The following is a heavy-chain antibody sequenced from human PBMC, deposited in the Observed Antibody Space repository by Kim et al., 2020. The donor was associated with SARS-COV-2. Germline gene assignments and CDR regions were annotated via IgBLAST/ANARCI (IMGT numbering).Heavy chain of an antibody. Sequence: SETLSLTCTVSGGSVSSGSYYWSWIRQPPGKGLEWIGYIYYSGSTNYNPSLKSRVTIPVDTSKNQFSLKLSSVTAADTAVYYCARVTLACSYDYDILTGYYCYYYGMDVWGQGTTVTVSS. D-gene: IGHD3-9*01. CDR3: ARVTLACSYDYDILTGYYCYYYGMDV. CDR1: GGSVSSGSYY. J-gene: IGHJ6*02. V-gene: IGHV4-61*01. CDR2: IYYSGST.